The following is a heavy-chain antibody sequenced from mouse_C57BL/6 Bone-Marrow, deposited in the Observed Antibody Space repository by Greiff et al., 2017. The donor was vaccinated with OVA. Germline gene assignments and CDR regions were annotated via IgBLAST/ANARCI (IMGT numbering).Heavy chain of an antibody. Sequence: EVQLVESGAELVRPGASVKLSCTASGFNIKDDYMHWVKQRPEQGLEWIGWIDPENGDTEYASKFQGKATITADTSSNTAYLQLSSLTSEDTAVYYCTTGGDYGSSPYWYFDVWGTGTTVTVSS. V-gene: IGHV14-4*01. J-gene: IGHJ1*03. CDR1: GFNIKDDY. CDR3: TTGGDYGSSPYWYFDV. CDR2: IDPENGDT. D-gene: IGHD1-1*01.